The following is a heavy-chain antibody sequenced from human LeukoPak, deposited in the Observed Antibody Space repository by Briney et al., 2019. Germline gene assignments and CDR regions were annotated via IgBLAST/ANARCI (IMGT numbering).Heavy chain of an antibody. CDR2: MNPNSGNT. Sequence: ASVKVSCKASGYTFTSYDINWVRQATGQGLEWMGWMNPNSGNTGYAQKFQGRVTITRHTSISTAYMELSSLRSEDTAVYYCARENDYGDYTFDYWGQGTLVTVSS. CDR3: ARENDYGDYTFDY. CDR1: GYTFTSYD. D-gene: IGHD4-17*01. V-gene: IGHV1-8*01. J-gene: IGHJ4*02.